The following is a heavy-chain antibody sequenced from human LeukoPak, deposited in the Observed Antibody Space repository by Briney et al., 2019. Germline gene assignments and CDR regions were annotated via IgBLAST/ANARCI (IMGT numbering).Heavy chain of an antibody. V-gene: IGHV1-46*01. CDR1: GYTFTSYY. CDR2: INPSGGST. D-gene: IGHD3-3*01. CDR3: ARGKRSTIFGVVTPARYYYYMDV. J-gene: IGHJ6*03. Sequence: ASVKVSCKASGYTFTSYYMHWVRQAPGQGLEWMGIINPSGGSTSYAQKFQGRVTITRNTSISTAYMELSSLRSEDTAVYYCARGKRSTIFGVVTPARYYYYMDVWGKGTTVTVSS.